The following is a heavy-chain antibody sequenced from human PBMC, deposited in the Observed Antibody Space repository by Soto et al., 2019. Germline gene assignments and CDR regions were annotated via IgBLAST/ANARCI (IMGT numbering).Heavy chain of an antibody. CDR2: IIPIFGTA. D-gene: IGHD2-2*01. Sequence: SGKVFCKASGDTFSSDPIRWVPKSPGQGLEWMGGIIPIFGTANYAQKFQGRVTITADKSTSTAYMELSSLRSEDTAVYYCLYQLYPSIYYFYVTDVWRQGTTVSVCS. V-gene: IGHV1-69*06. J-gene: IGHJ6*02. CDR3: LYQLYPSIYYFYVTDV. CDR1: GDTFSSDP.